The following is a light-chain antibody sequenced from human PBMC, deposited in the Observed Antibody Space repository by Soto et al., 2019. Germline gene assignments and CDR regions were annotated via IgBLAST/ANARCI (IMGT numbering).Light chain of an antibody. CDR1: SANIGGNS. CDR3: GSWDSRLSAYV. Sequence: QSVLTQPPSVSAAPGQKVTISCSGSSANIGGNSVSWYQQLPGTAPKLLIYDDDKRPSGIPDRFSGSKSGTSATLGITGFRTGDEGDYYCGSWDSRLSAYVFGTGTKVTVL. J-gene: IGLJ1*01. V-gene: IGLV1-51*01. CDR2: DDD.